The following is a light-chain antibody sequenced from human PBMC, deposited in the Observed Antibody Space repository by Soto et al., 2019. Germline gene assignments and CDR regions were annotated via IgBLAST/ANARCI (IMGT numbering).Light chain of an antibody. Sequence: DIQMTQSPSSVSASVGDRVTITCRASQGIANWLAWYQQKPGKAPDLLIYAASNLQSGVPSRFSGSGPGTDFALPISSLQHEDFAPYFCQQTRSFPITAGQGTRLELK. CDR1: QGIANW. V-gene: IGKV1D-12*01. J-gene: IGKJ5*01. CDR2: AAS. CDR3: QQTRSFPIT.